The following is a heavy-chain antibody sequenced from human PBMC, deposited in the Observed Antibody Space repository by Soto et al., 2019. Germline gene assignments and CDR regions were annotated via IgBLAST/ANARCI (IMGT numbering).Heavy chain of an antibody. D-gene: IGHD1-26*01. CDR3: ARIVFSGIGYFDR. V-gene: IGHV4-59*01. CDR2: IYYTGST. CDR1: GGSISSYY. J-gene: IGHJ2*01. Sequence: SETLSLTCTVSGGSISSYYWSWIRQPPGKGLEWIGYIYYTGSTNYKPSLKSRVTISVDTSKNQFSLKLSSVTAADTAVYYCARIVFSGIGYFDRRGRGTRVTVSS.